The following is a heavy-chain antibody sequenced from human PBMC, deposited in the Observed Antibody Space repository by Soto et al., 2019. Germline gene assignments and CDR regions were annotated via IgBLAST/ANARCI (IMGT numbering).Heavy chain of an antibody. V-gene: IGHV4-59*08. D-gene: IGHD2-8*01. CDR2: IYYSGYT. CDR3: ARHIGTNWFDP. J-gene: IGHJ5*02. Sequence: SETLSLTCTVSNGSVSGYYWSWIRQSPGKGLEWIGYIYYSGYTNYNPSLKSRVTISVDTSKNQFSLRLTSVTAADTAIYYCARHIGTNWFDPWGKGTLVTVSS. CDR1: NGSVSGYY.